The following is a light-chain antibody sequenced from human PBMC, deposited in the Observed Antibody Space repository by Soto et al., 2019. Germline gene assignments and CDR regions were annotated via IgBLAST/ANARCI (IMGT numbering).Light chain of an antibody. V-gene: IGKV3-15*01. Sequence: ETVMTQSPGTLSVSLGDSATLSCRASQSVSIHLAWYQQKPGQAPRLLIYDTYTRATGIPARFSGSGSGTEFTLTISSLQSEDFAVYYCQQYSNWPPITFGQGTRLEIK. CDR1: QSVSIH. CDR2: DTY. J-gene: IGKJ5*01. CDR3: QQYSNWPPIT.